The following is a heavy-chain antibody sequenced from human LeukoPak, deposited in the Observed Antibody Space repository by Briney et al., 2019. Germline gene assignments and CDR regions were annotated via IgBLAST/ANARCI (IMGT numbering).Heavy chain of an antibody. CDR3: ARAGFALPDY. V-gene: IGHV3-64*01. CDR2: ISSNGDST. Sequence: GGSLRLSCAASGFTFSSSAMNWVRQAPGKGLEYVSAISSNGDSTYYANSVKGRFTISRDNSKNTLYLQMGSLRAEDTAVYYCARAGFALPDYWGQGTLVTVSS. D-gene: IGHD3-10*01. CDR1: GFTFSSSA. J-gene: IGHJ4*02.